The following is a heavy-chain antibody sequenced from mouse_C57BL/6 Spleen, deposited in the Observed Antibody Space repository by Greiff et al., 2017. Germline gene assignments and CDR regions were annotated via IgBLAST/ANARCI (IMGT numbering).Heavy chain of an antibody. Sequence: VQLQQSGPELVKPGASVKISCKASGYTFTDYYMNWVKQSHGKSLEWIGDINPNNGGTRYNQKFKGKATLTVDKSSSTAYMELRSLTSEDSAVYYCAKPDDGYYNCSNYWGQGTTLTVSS. CDR2: INPNNGGT. D-gene: IGHD2-3*01. V-gene: IGHV1-26*01. CDR3: AKPDDGYYNCSNY. J-gene: IGHJ2*01. CDR1: GYTFTDYY.